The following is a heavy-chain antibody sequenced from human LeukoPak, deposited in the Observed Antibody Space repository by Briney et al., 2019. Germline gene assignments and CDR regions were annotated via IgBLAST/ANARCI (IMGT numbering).Heavy chain of an antibody. CDR2: INHSGNT. CDR3: ARVKDPGGYYYYYYMDI. Sequence: SETLSLTCAVYGGSFSGYYWNWIRQPPGKGLEWIGEINHSGNTNYNPSLKSRVTISVDTSKNQFSLKVSSVTAADTAVYYCARVKDPGGYYYYYYMDIWGKGNTVTVSS. D-gene: IGHD3-16*01. J-gene: IGHJ6*03. CDR1: GGSFSGYY. V-gene: IGHV4-34*01.